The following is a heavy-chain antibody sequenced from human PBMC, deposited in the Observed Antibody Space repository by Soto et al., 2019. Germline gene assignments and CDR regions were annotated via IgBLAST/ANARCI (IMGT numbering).Heavy chain of an antibody. J-gene: IGHJ4*02. Sequence: WTWIRQPPGKGLEWIGNIQYSGTTNYNPSLQSRVTISVDTSKNQFSLKLSSVTAADTAVYYCARKTASLFDFWGQGTLVTVSS. CDR2: IQYSGTT. CDR3: ARKTASLFDF. V-gene: IGHV4-59*01. D-gene: IGHD2-21*02.